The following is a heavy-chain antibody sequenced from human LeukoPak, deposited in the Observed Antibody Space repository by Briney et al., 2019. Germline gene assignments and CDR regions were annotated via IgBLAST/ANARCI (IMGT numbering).Heavy chain of an antibody. CDR3: ARGKLPSISMVRGVRHTSWFDP. V-gene: IGHV4-59*01. CDR1: GGSISSNY. Sequence: SETLSLTCTVSGGSISSNYWSWVRQPPGKGLEYIGYIYNSGSTNYNPSLKSRVTISLDTSKNQFSLKLRSVTAADTAVYYCARGKLPSISMVRGVRHTSWFDPWGQGTLVTVSS. J-gene: IGHJ5*02. CDR2: IYNSGST. D-gene: IGHD3-10*01.